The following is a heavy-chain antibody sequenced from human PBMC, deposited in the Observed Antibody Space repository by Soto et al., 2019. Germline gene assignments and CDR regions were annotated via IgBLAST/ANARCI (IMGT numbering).Heavy chain of an antibody. CDR1: GYSFTSYW. CDR2: IYPGDSDT. D-gene: IGHD2-15*01. V-gene: IGHV5-51*01. Sequence: PGESLKISCKGSGYSFTSYWIGWVRQMPGKGLEWMGIIYPGDSDTRYSPSFQGQVTISADKSISTAYLQWSSLKASDTAMYYCARHSGCSGGSCYYRRYYYYYGMDVWGQGTTVTASS. J-gene: IGHJ6*02. CDR3: ARHSGCSGGSCYYRRYYYYYGMDV.